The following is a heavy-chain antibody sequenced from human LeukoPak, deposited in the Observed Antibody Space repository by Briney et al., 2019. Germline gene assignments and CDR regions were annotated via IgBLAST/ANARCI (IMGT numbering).Heavy chain of an antibody. CDR3: ARADDFWGGFFDI. D-gene: IGHD3-3*01. J-gene: IGHJ3*02. V-gene: IGHV4-59*01. Sequence: SETLSLTCTVSGVSISSYYWSWVRQPPGKGLEWIGYMSYSGNSKYNPSLKSRVTISLDTSKNQFSLKLTSVTAADTAVYYCARADDFWGGFFDIWSQGTMVTVSS. CDR2: MSYSGNS. CDR1: GVSISSYY.